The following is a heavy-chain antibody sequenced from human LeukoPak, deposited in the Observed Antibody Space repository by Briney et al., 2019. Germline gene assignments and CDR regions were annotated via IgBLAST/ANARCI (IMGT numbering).Heavy chain of an antibody. V-gene: IGHV3-23*01. J-gene: IGHJ4*02. D-gene: IGHD6-13*01. CDR3: AKLNNIAVAGTLDY. CDR1: GFTFGRYA. Sequence: GGSLRLSCAASGFTFGRYAMNWVRQAPGKGLEWVSAISGSAAGTYYADSVKGRFTISRDNSKNTLYLQMNSLRAEDTAAYYCAKLNNIAVAGTLDYWGQGTLVTVSS. CDR2: ISGSAAGT.